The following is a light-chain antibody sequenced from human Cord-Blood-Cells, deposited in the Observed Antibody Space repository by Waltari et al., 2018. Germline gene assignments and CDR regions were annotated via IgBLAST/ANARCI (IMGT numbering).Light chain of an antibody. CDR1: ESISSW. Sequence: IKTTHSPYTLTASVGDRVTITYRASESISSWLAWYQQKPGKATKLMIYKASSLERAVPSRFGGRGAGTEFTLTSSRLQPDDFASYYCQQYSSYWTFGQGTKVEIK. CDR2: KAS. J-gene: IGKJ1*01. CDR3: QQYSSYWT. V-gene: IGKV1-5*03.